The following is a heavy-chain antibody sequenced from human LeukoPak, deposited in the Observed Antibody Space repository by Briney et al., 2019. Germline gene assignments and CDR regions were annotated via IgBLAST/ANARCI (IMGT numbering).Heavy chain of an antibody. V-gene: IGHV4-39*07. J-gene: IGHJ4*02. CDR1: GGSISSSSYY. Sequence: SETLSLTCTVSGGSISSSSYYWGWIRQPPGKGLEWIGSIYYSGSTYYNPSLKSRVTISVDTSKNQFSLKLSSVTAADTAVYYCARGPISGSYYYWGQGTLVTVSS. CDR3: ARGPISGSYYY. CDR2: IYYSGST. D-gene: IGHD1-26*01.